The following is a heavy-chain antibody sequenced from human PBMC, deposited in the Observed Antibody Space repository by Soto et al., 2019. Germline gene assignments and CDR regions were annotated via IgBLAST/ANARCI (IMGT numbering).Heavy chain of an antibody. V-gene: IGHV3-30-3*01. J-gene: IGHJ4*02. CDR3: AREVASYDRSGFFDY. Sequence: HHGGSLKLSCACSRFIFSNSAFHWVRKAPGKGLEWVALISYDGNNKYYADSVKGRFTISRDNSKNTLYLQMHSLRADDTAVYYCAREVASYDRSGFFDYWGQGALVTVSS. D-gene: IGHD3-22*01. CDR1: RFIFSNSA. CDR2: ISYDGNNK.